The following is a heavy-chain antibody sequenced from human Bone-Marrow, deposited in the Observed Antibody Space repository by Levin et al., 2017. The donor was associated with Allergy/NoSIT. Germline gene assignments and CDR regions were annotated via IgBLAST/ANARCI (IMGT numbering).Heavy chain of an antibody. V-gene: IGHV3-48*01. Sequence: GESLKISCAASGFTFSDHALHWVRQAPGKGLEWISYISGRGNSIYVADSLKDRFATSRDNAKNTLYLQMDNLRVEDTATYYCAREFTGGTDFWGQGTLVTVSS. J-gene: IGHJ4*02. D-gene: IGHD4-23*01. CDR1: GFTFSDHA. CDR3: AREFTGGTDF. CDR2: ISGRGNSI.